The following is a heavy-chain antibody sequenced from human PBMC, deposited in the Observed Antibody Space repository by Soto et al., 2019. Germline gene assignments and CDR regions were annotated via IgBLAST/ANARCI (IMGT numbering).Heavy chain of an antibody. CDR2: ISYDGSNK. V-gene: IGHV3-30-3*01. Sequence: VGSLRLSCAASGFTFSSYAMHWVRQAPGKGLEWVAVISYDGSNKYYADSVKGRFTISRDNSKNTLYLQMKSLRAEDTDVYYCARSRVGAAPWGQGILVTV. J-gene: IGHJ5*02. CDR3: ARSRVGAAP. D-gene: IGHD1-26*01. CDR1: GFTFSSYA.